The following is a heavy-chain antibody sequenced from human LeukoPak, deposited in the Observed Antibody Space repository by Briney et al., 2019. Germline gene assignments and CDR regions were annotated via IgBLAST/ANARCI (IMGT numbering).Heavy chain of an antibody. CDR2: MNPNSGNT. J-gene: IGHJ4*02. CDR3: ARDVGGRYSSSEGFDY. Sequence: ASVKVSCKASGYTFTSYDINWVRQATGQGLEWMGWMNPNSGNTGYAQKFQGRVTMTRNTSISTAYMELSSLRSEDTAVYYCARDVGGRYSSSEGFDYWGQGTLVTVSS. CDR1: GYTFTSYD. V-gene: IGHV1-8*01. D-gene: IGHD6-6*01.